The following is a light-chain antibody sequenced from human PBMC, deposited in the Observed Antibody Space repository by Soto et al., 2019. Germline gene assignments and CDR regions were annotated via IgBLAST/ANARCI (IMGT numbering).Light chain of an antibody. CDR2: EVT. V-gene: IGLV2-8*01. Sequence: QSALTQPPSASGSPGQSVTISCTGTSSDVGGYNYISWYQQHPDKAPKLMIFEVTKRPSGVPHRFSGSKSGNTASLTVSGLQAEDEGDYYCSSYAGSNNWVFGGGTKVTVL. CDR1: SSDVGGYNY. J-gene: IGLJ3*02. CDR3: SSYAGSNNWV.